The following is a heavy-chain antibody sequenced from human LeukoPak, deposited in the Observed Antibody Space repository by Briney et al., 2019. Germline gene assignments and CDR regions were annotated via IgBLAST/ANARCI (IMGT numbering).Heavy chain of an antibody. CDR2: ISSSISTI. V-gene: IGHV3-48*01. J-gene: IGHJ3*02. CDR3: AGDRFWSGYSNDAFDI. Sequence: GGSLRLSCAASGFTFSSYSMNWVRQAPGKGLEWVSYISSSISTIYYADSVKGRFTISRDNAKNSLYLQMNSLRAEDTAVYYCAGDRFWSGYSNDAFDIWGQGTMVTVSS. CDR1: GFTFSSYS. D-gene: IGHD3-3*01.